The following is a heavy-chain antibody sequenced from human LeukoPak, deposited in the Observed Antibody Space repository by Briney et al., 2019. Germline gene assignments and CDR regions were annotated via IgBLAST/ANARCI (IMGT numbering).Heavy chain of an antibody. CDR2: IKEDGSEK. CDR3: ARREVVVTATAFDAFDI. J-gene: IGHJ3*02. D-gene: IGHD2-21*02. Sequence: GGSLRLSCAASGFTFSSYWMSWVRQAPGEGLQWVANIKEDGSEKYYVDSVKGRFTISRDNAKNSLYLQMNSLRAEDTAVYYCARREVVVTATAFDAFDIWGQGTMVTVSS. V-gene: IGHV3-7*05. CDR1: GFTFSSYW.